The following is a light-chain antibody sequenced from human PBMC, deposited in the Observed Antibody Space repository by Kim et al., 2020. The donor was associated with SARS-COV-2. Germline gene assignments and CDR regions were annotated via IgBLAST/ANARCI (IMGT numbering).Light chain of an antibody. CDR3: QSADSSGTYVV. CDR1: ALPKQY. J-gene: IGLJ2*01. V-gene: IGLV3-25*03. Sequence: SPGQTARITCTGAALPKQYAYWYQQKPGPAPVVVIYKDSERPSGIPERFSGSSSGTTGTLTISGVQAEDEADYYCQSADSSGTYVVFGGGTQLTVL. CDR2: KDS.